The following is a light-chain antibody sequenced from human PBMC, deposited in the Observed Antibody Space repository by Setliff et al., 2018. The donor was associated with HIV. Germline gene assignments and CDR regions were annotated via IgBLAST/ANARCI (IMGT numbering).Light chain of an antibody. CDR1: SSDVGSYNL. CDR3: CSYAGSVV. V-gene: IGLV2-23*01. J-gene: IGLJ2*01. Sequence: SALPQPASVSGSPGQSITISCTGTSSDVGSYNLVSWYQQHPGKAPKLMIYEGSERPSGVSNRFSGSKSGNTASLTISGLQAEDEADYYCCSYAGSVVFGGGTKVTVL. CDR2: EGS.